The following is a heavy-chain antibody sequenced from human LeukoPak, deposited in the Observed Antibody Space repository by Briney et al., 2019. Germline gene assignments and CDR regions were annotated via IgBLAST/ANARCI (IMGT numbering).Heavy chain of an antibody. J-gene: IGHJ6*03. Sequence: SQTLSLTCTVSGGSISSGGYYWSWIRQPPGKGLEWIGYIYHSGSTYYNPSLKSRVTISVDRSKNQFSLKLSSVTAADTAVYYCARSIEPPNYPYYYYMDVWGKGTTVTVSS. V-gene: IGHV4-30-2*01. CDR1: GGSISSGGYY. CDR3: ARSIEPPNYPYYYYMDV. CDR2: IYHSGST.